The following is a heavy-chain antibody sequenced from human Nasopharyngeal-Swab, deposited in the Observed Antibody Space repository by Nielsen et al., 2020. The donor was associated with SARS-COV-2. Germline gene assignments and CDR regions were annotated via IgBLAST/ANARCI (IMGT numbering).Heavy chain of an antibody. CDR2: IEDDGNEK. V-gene: IGHV3-7*01. J-gene: IGHJ4*02. CDR1: GFTFSNYW. CDR3: ARGWASLDS. Sequence: GGSLRLSCAASGFTFSNYWMTWVRQAPGKGLEWVAHIEDDGNEKYYLEPVKGRFTISRDNAKNSLYLQMNSLRADDTAVYYCARGWASLDSWGQGTLVTVSS. D-gene: IGHD6-13*01.